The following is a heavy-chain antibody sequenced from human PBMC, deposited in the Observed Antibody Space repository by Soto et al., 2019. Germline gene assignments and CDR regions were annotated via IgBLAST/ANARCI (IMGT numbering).Heavy chain of an antibody. CDR2: ISGSGGGT. CDR1: GFTFSSYA. V-gene: IGHV3-23*01. CDR3: AKDGHRSGWDYFDY. D-gene: IGHD6-19*01. J-gene: IGHJ4*02. Sequence: EVQLLESGGDLVQPGGSLRLSCAASGFTFSSYAMTWVRQAPGKGLEWVSGISGSGGGTYYADSVKGRFTISRDNSKNTLYLQMNSLRAEDTAVYYCAKDGHRSGWDYFDYWGQGPLVTVSS.